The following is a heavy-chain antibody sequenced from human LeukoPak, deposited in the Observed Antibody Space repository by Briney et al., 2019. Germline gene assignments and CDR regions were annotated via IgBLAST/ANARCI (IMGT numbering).Heavy chain of an antibody. D-gene: IGHD6-19*01. J-gene: IGHJ4*02. CDR3: ARGSGNYYFDY. Sequence: PGGSLRLSREASRFTFSSYWIHWVRQAPGKGLMWVSRINPDGSATSSADSVKGRFTISRDNAKNTVYLQMNSLRAEDTAVYYCARGSGNYYFDYWGQGTLVTVSS. V-gene: IGHV3-74*01. CDR2: INPDGSAT. CDR1: RFTFSSYW.